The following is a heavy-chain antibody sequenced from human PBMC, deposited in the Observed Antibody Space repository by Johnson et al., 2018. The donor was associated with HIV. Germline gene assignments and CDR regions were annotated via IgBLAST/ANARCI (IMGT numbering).Heavy chain of an antibody. J-gene: IGHJ3*02. CDR2: IKSKIDGGTT. CDR3: ATSRNRLWSSSGWTNFWAFDI. D-gene: IGHD6-19*01. Sequence: VQLVESGGGLVQPGGSLRLSCAASGFTFSSYAMHWVRQAPGKGLEWVGRIKSKIDGGTTDYAAPVKGRFTISRDDSKNMLYLQMNSLKTEDTAVYYCATSRNRLWSSSGWTNFWAFDIWGQGTMVTVSS. V-gene: IGHV3-15*01. CDR1: GFTFSSYA.